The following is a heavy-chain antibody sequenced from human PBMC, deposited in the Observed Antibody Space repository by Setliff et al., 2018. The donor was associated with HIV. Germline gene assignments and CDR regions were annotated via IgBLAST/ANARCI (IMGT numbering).Heavy chain of an antibody. CDR3: AKGAGFYGDYTFDY. Sequence: KPSETLSLTCKVSGAPISSYYWNWIRQPPGKGLEWIGYIYNSGYSNSKPSLKSRVTISLDTSKNQFSLKLSSVTSADTAVYYCAKGAGFYGDYTFDYWGQGNLVTVSS. J-gene: IGHJ4*02. D-gene: IGHD4-17*01. CDR1: GAPISSYY. CDR2: IYNSGYS. V-gene: IGHV4-59*01.